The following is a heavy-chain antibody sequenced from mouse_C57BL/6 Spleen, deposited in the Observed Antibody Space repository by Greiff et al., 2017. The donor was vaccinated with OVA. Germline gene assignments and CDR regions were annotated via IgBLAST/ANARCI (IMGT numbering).Heavy chain of an antibody. CDR3: ARGEASASNGGYLDV. V-gene: IGHV1-55*01. Sequence: QVQLQQPGAELVKPGASVKLSCKASGYTFTSYWITWVKQRPGQGLEWIGDIYPGSGSTNYNEKFKSKATLTVDTSSSTAYMQLSSLTSEDSAVYYCARGEASASNGGYLDVWGKGTTVTVSS. D-gene: IGHD2-5*01. J-gene: IGHJ1*03. CDR1: GYTFTSYW. CDR2: IYPGSGST.